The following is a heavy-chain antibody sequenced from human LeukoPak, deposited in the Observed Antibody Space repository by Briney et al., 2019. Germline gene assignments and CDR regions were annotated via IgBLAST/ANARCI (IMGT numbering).Heavy chain of an antibody. CDR1: GFTFSSYS. J-gene: IGHJ6*03. CDR2: ISSSSSTI. Sequence: GGSLRLSCAAAGFTFSSYSMKWVRQAPGKGLEWVSYISSSSSTIYYADSVKGRFTISRDNAKNSLYLQMNSLRAEDTAVYYCARRMAMASYYYYYMDVWGKGTTVTISS. CDR3: ARRMAMASYYYYYMDV. D-gene: IGHD5-18*01. V-gene: IGHV3-48*04.